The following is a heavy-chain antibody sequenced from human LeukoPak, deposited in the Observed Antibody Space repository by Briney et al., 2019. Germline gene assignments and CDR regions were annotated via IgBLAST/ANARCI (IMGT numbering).Heavy chain of an antibody. Sequence: GGSLRLSCAPSGFNYSSYAMSGVRQAPAKGLEGVSSISGSGGSTYYADSVKGRFTISRNNSKNTLYLRMNSVSAEDRDVYCCAKEDYYDSSGYYYNYWGQGTLVSVSS. D-gene: IGHD3-22*01. CDR1: GFNYSSYA. J-gene: IGHJ4*02. CDR2: ISGSGGST. V-gene: IGHV3-23*01. CDR3: AKEDYYDSSGYYYNY.